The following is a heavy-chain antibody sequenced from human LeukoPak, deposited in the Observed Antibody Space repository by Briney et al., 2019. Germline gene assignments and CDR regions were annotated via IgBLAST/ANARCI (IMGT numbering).Heavy chain of an antibody. V-gene: IGHV3-69-1*01. CDR2: FGHSGTI. Sequence: GGSLRLSCAASGFTVSSNYMSWVRQAPGKGLEWVSYFGHSGTIHYADSVRGRFTISRDNAKMSLYLQMNSLRVEDTAVYYCARSNGLRYFDRWGQGTLVTVSS. CDR3: ARSNGLRYFDR. CDR1: GFTVSSNY. D-gene: IGHD2-8*01. J-gene: IGHJ4*02.